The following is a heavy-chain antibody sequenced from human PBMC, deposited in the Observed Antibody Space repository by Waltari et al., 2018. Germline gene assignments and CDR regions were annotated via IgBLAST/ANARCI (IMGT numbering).Heavy chain of an antibody. CDR1: GGTFTSDS. CDR2: IMPDISET. D-gene: IGHD3-22*01. Sequence: QVQLVQSGPEAKKPGSSVRVSCRASGGTFTSDSVNGVRQAPGQGLEWMGRIMPDISETKYAVKFQGRITIPADQSTGTVYMEVRSLRSDDTAVYYCAGGDGGYYYHKMDVWGQGTTVTVSS. CDR3: AGGDGGYYYHKMDV. V-gene: IGHV1-69*02. J-gene: IGHJ6*02.